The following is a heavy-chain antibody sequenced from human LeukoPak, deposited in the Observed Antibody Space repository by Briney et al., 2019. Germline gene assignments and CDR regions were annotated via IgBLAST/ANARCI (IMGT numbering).Heavy chain of an antibody. CDR2: INPNSGDT. CDR3: ASYSTSSGDAFDI. V-gene: IGHV1-2*02. J-gene: IGHJ3*02. D-gene: IGHD6-6*01. Sequence: ASVNVSYKPSGYTFSDQYIHWVRQSPGQGREWMGWINPNSGDTDYAQKFQGRVTMTRDTSISTAYIELTSLRSDDTAVYYCASYSTSSGDAFDIWGQGTLVTVSS. CDR1: GYTFSDQY.